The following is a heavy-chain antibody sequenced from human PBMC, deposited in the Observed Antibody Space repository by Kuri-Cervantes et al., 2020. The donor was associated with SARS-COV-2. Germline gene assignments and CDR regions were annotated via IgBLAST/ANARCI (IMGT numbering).Heavy chain of an antibody. V-gene: IGHV3-30-3*01. D-gene: IGHD6-13*01. Sequence: GESLKISCTASVFTLSSFAMHWVRQAPGKGLGWVAVISYDGSNKYYADSVKGRFTISRDNSKNTLYLQMNSLRAEDTAVYYCARDDTYTSSWFRFLGRGMDVWGQGTTVTVSS. J-gene: IGHJ6*02. CDR1: VFTLSSFA. CDR2: ISYDGSNK. CDR3: ARDDTYTSSWFRFLGRGMDV.